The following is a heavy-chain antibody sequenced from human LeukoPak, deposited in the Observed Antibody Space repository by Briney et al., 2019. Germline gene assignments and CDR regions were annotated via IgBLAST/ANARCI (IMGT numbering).Heavy chain of an antibody. CDR1: GGTFSSYA. CDR2: IIPIFGTA. Sequence: SVKVSCKASGGTFSSYAISWVRQAPGQGLEWMGGIIPIFGTANYAQKYQGRVTITADESTSTAYMGLSSLRSEDTAVYYCAANTLWFGELLYGFRHWGQGTLVTVSS. J-gene: IGHJ1*01. D-gene: IGHD3-10*01. CDR3: AANTLWFGELLYGFRH. V-gene: IGHV1-69*01.